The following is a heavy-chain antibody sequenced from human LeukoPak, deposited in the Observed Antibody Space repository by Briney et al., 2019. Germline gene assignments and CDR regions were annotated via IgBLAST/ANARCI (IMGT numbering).Heavy chain of an antibody. V-gene: IGHV1-24*01. CDR2: FDPEDGET. Sequence: ASVKVSCKVSGYTLTELSMHWVRQAPGKGLEWMGGFDPEDGETIYAQKFQGRVTTTEDTSTDTAYMELSSLRSEDTAVYYCATEGSSMVRGVIYYYYGMDVWGQGTTVTVSS. D-gene: IGHD3-10*01. CDR3: ATEGSSMVRGVIYYYYGMDV. J-gene: IGHJ6*02. CDR1: GYTLTELS.